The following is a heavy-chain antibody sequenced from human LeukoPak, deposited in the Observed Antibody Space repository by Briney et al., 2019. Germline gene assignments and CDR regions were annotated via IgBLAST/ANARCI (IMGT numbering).Heavy chain of an antibody. CDR3: ARDRDSSSLENHAFDI. D-gene: IGHD6-13*01. CDR2: ISAYNGNT. J-gene: IGHJ3*02. V-gene: IGHV1-18*01. CDR1: GYTFTSYG. Sequence: ASVKVSCTVSGYTFTSYGISWVRQAPRQGLEWMGWISAYNGNTNYAQKLHGRVTVTTDTSTSTAYMELRSLRSDDTAVYYCARDRDSSSLENHAFDIWGQGTMVTVSS.